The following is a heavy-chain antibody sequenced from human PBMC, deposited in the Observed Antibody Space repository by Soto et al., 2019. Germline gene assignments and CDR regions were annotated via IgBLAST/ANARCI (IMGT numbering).Heavy chain of an antibody. CDR1: GFTFSNYA. D-gene: IGHD1-26*01. CDR3: AKGGGRIVPRHFDN. J-gene: IGHJ4*02. Sequence: QPGGSLRLSCAASGFTFSNYAMSWVRQAPGKGLEWVSGISSGGGSPYNADSVKGRFSISRDNSKNTLYLQMNSLRAEDTAVYYCAKGGGRIVPRHFDNWGQGILVTVSS. CDR2: ISSGGGSP. V-gene: IGHV3-23*01.